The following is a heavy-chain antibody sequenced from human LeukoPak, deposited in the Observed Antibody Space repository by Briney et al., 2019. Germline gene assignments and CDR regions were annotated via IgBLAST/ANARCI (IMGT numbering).Heavy chain of an antibody. V-gene: IGHV1-18*01. CDR1: GYKFTNYG. CDR3: ARGSPPRVYHDRSGYYSYYFDY. Sequence: GASVKVSCKASGYKFTNYGISWVRQAPGQGLEWMGWISPYNGNTIYAQKLQGRVTMTTDTSTSTAYMELRSLRSDDTAVYYCARGSPPRVYHDRSGYYSYYFDYWGQGTLVTVSS. D-gene: IGHD3-22*01. J-gene: IGHJ4*02. CDR2: ISPYNGNT.